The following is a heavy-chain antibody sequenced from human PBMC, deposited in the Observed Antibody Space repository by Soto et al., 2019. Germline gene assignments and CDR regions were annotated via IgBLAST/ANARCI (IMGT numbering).Heavy chain of an antibody. Sequence: TSETLSLTCTVSGGSISSYYWSWIRQPPGKGLEWIGYIYYSGSTNYNPSLKSRVTISVDTSKNQFSLKLSSVTAADTAVYYCARSYSSYVFHWFDPWGQGTLVTVS. CDR1: GGSISSYY. V-gene: IGHV4-59*01. CDR3: ARSYSSYVFHWFDP. D-gene: IGHD6-6*01. CDR2: IYYSGST. J-gene: IGHJ5*02.